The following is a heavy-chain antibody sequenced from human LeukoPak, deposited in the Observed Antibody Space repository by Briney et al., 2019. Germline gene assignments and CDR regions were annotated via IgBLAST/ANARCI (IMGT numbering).Heavy chain of an antibody. J-gene: IGHJ3*02. CDR1: GFTFSSYW. Sequence: GGSLRLSCAASGFTFSSYWMHWVRQAPGKGLVWVLRINTDGSSTSYADSVKGRFTISRDNAKNTLYLQMNSLRAEDTAVYYCAKNYYGSGSYYNAGAFDIWGQGTMVTVSS. CDR3: AKNYYGSGSYYNAGAFDI. D-gene: IGHD3-10*01. V-gene: IGHV3-74*01. CDR2: INTDGSST.